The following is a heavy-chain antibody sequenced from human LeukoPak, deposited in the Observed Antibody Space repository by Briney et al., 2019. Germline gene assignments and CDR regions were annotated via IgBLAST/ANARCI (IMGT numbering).Heavy chain of an antibody. CDR2: ISTGSSTT. J-gene: IGHJ4*02. CDR3: ARVAAGYSVNYFDY. D-gene: IGHD4-23*01. V-gene: IGHV3-48*02. CDR1: EFAFSTYN. Sequence: GGSLRLSCAASEFAFSTYNMNWVRQAPGKGLEWVSYISTGSSTTYYADSVKGRLTISRDNVENSLYLQMNSLRDEDTAVYYCARVAAGYSVNYFDYWGQGTLVTVSS.